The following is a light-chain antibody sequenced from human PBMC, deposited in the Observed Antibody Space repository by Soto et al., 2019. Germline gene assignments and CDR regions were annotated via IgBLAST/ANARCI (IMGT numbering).Light chain of an antibody. Sequence: DIQMTQSPSTLSASVGDRVTITCRASQSVSTWLARYQQKPGKAPKLLIYRASTLDSGVPSRFSGSGSGTEFTLTISSLQPDDLASYYCQQYNAYPWTFGQGTKVEI. CDR2: RAS. J-gene: IGKJ1*01. CDR1: QSVSTW. V-gene: IGKV1-5*03. CDR3: QQYNAYPWT.